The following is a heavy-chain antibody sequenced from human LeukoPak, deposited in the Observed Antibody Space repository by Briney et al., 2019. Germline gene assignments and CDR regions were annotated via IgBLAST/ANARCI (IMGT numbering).Heavy chain of an antibody. V-gene: IGHV3-7*01. Sequence: GGSLRLSCAASGFTFNNYWMTWVRQAPGKGLEWVANIKQDGSQKYYVDSVKGRFTISRDNAKNSVYLQMNTLRAGDTGVYYCARIGYSSSCTDYWGQGTLVTVSS. CDR3: ARIGYSSSCTDY. J-gene: IGHJ4*02. CDR1: GFTFNNYW. D-gene: IGHD2-2*01. CDR2: IKQDGSQK.